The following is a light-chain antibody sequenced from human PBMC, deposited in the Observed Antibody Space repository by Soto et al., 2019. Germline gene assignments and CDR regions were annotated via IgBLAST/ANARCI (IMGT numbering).Light chain of an antibody. V-gene: IGLV6-57*03. CDR1: SGSIASNY. CDR2: EDN. J-gene: IGLJ2*01. CDR3: QSYDSSTGV. Sequence: NFMLPQPHSVSESPGKTVTISCTRSSGSIASNYVQWYQQRPGSAPTTVIYEDNQRPSGVPDRFSGSIDSSSNSASLTIAGLKTEDEADYYCQSYDSSTGVFGGGTKVTVL.